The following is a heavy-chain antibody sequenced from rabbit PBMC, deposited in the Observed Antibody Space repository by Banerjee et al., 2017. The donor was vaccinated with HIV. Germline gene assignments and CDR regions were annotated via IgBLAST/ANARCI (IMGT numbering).Heavy chain of an antibody. J-gene: IGHJ4*01. D-gene: IGHD1-1*01. CDR1: GFSFSSSYY. CDR2: IYAGSSGST. CDR3: ARSDTSISYVHFNL. V-gene: IGHV1S40*01. Sequence: QSLEESGGDLVKPGASLTLTCTASGFSFSSSYYMCWVRQAPGKGLEWIACIYAGSSGSTYYASWAKGRFTISKTSSTTVTLQMTSLTAADTATYFCARSDTSISYVHFNLWGPGTLVTVS.